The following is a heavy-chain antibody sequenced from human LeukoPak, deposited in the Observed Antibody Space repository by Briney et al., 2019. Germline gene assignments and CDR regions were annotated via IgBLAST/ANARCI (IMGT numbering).Heavy chain of an antibody. J-gene: IGHJ5*02. Sequence: SETLSLTCTVSGGSISSYYWSWIRQPPGKGLEWIGYIYTSGSTNYNPSLKSRVTISVDTSKNQFSLKLSSVTAADTAVYYCARAHSEQNWFDPWGQGTLVTVSS. V-gene: IGHV4-4*09. CDR1: GGSISSYY. D-gene: IGHD1/OR15-1a*01. CDR3: ARAHSEQNWFDP. CDR2: IYTSGST.